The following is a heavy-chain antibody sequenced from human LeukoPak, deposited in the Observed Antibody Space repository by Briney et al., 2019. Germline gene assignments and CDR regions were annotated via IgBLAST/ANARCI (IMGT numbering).Heavy chain of an antibody. CDR2: INGDGSSI. J-gene: IGHJ3*02. V-gene: IGHV3-74*01. CDR3: ARDVSYGFDI. CDR1: GFTFSGYW. Sequence: GGSLRLSCAASGFTFSGYWMHWVRQAPGKGLVWVSRINGDGSSISYADSVKGRFTISRDNAKNTLYLQMNSLRAEDTAVYYCARDVSYGFDICGQGTTVTASS.